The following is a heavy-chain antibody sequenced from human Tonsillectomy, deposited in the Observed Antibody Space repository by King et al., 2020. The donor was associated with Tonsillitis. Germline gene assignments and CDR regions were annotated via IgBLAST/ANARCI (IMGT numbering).Heavy chain of an antibody. CDR2: IYYSGST. CDR3: AGDRWSGYYGSSGYYYWYFDL. CDR1: GGSISSGGYY. V-gene: IGHV4-31*03. Sequence: QLQESGPGLVKPSQTLSLTCTVSGGSISSGGYYWSWIRQHPGKGLEWIGYIYYSGSTYYNPSLKSRVTISVDTSKNQFSLKLSSVTAADTAVYYCAGDRWSGYYGSSGYYYWYFDLWGRGTLVTVSS. D-gene: IGHD3-22*01. J-gene: IGHJ2*01.